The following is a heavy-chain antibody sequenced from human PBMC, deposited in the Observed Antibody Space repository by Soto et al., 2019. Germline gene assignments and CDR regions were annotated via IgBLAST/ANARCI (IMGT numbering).Heavy chain of an antibody. V-gene: IGHV3-23*01. J-gene: IGHJ4*02. CDR2: ITYGGGST. Sequence: GGSLRLSCAASGFTFNYHSLNWVRQAPGKGLEWVSVITYGGGSTYYADAVKGRFTISRDNSKNTLYLQMNSLRAEDTAVYYCAKSGWPDYWGQGTLVTVSS. CDR3: AKSGWPDY. D-gene: IGHD6-19*01. CDR1: GFTFNYHS.